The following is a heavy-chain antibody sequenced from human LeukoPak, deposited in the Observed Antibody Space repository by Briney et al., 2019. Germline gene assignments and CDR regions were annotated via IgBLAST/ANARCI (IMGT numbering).Heavy chain of an antibody. CDR2: ISYTKGA. D-gene: IGHD4-17*01. CDR3: ARGLVDYELPKGYIDY. J-gene: IGHJ4*02. CDR1: GASISSNTYF. V-gene: IGHV4-39*07. Sequence: SSETLSLTCTVSGASISSNTYFWDWIRQPPGKGLEWIGTISYTKGAYYNTSLNSRITMSVDTSKSQFSLKPTSVTAADTAVYFCARGLVDYELPKGYIDYWGQGTLVTVSS.